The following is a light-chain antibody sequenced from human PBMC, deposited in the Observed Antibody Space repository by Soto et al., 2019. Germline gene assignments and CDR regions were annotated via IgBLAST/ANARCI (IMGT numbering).Light chain of an antibody. J-gene: IGKJ5*01. CDR3: QQDRNWPPIT. CDR2: SAS. V-gene: IGKV3-15*01. Sequence: VLTLSLGPLYLSPGASATLHCMTSQSVSTRLAWYQHRSGQAPRLLIFSASTRATVIPVRFSGSGSGTDFTLTISSLLSEDFAIYYCQQDRNWPPITFGQGTRLEI. CDR1: QSVSTR.